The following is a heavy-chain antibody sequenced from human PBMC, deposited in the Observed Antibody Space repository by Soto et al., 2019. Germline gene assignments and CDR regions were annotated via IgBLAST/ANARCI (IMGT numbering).Heavy chain of an antibody. D-gene: IGHD3-10*01. CDR1: GYSFTSYW. J-gene: IGHJ5*02. Sequence: GESLKISCKGSGYSFTSYWISWVRQMPGKGPEWMGRIDPSDSYTNYSPSFQGHVTISADKSISTAYLQWSSLKASDTAMYYCARHDGSGSYYNGWFDPWGQGTLVTVSS. CDR2: IDPSDSYT. CDR3: ARHDGSGSYYNGWFDP. V-gene: IGHV5-10-1*01.